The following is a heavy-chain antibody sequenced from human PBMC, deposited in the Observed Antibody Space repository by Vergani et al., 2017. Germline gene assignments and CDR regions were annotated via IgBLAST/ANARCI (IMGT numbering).Heavy chain of an antibody. J-gene: IGHJ4*02. V-gene: IGHV1-18*01. CDR3: ARGDTNSWYYYFDY. D-gene: IGHD6-13*01. CDR1: GYTFTTYG. CDR2: ISADNGNT. Sequence: QVQLVQSGAEVKKPGASVKVSCQASGYTFTTYGISWVRQPPGQGLEWMGWISADNGNTNYAQKLQGRVTMTTDTSTTTAYMALRSLISDDTAVYYCARGDTNSWYYYFDYGGQGTLVTVSS.